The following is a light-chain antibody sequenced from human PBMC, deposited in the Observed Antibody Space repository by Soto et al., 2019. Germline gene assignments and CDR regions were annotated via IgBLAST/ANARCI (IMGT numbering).Light chain of an antibody. J-gene: IGKJ2*01. CDR2: DAS. CDR3: QQYNSYSYT. Sequence: DIQMTQSPSTLSASVGDRVTITCRASQSISSWLAWYQQKPGTAPKLLIYDASSLESGVPSRFSGSGSGTEFTLTISSLHHDDFATYYCQQYNSYSYTFGQGTKLEIK. V-gene: IGKV1-5*01. CDR1: QSISSW.